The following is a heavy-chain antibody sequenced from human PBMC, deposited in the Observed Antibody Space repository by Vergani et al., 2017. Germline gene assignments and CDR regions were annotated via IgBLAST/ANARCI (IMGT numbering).Heavy chain of an antibody. CDR3: ARDVGPGIAAAGLERRGYFDY. CDR1: GYTFTSYY. CDR2: INPSGVST. D-gene: IGHD6-13*01. V-gene: IGHV1-46*01. Sequence: QVQLVQSGAEVKKPGASVKVSCKASGYTFTSYYMHWVRQAPGQGLEWMGIINPSGVSTSYAPKFQGRVTMTRETSTSTVYMELSSLRSEDTAVYYCARDVGPGIAAAGLERRGYFDYWGQGTLVTVSS. J-gene: IGHJ4*02.